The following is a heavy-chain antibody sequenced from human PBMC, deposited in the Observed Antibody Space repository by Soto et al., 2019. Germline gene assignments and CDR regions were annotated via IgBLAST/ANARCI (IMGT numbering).Heavy chain of an antibody. Sequence: GGSLRLSCAASGFTFSSYAMSWVRQAPGKGLECVSTISGSGGTTYYADSVKGRFTISRDNSKNTLYLQMNSLRAEDTAVYYCAKVMGSTSSTANFDYWGRGTLVTVSS. V-gene: IGHV3-23*01. J-gene: IGHJ4*02. CDR1: GFTFSSYA. CDR3: AKVMGSTSSTANFDY. D-gene: IGHD3-10*01. CDR2: ISGSGGTT.